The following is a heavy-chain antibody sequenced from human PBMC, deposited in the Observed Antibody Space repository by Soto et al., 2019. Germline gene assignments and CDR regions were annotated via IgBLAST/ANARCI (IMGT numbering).Heavy chain of an antibody. V-gene: IGHV3-23*01. CDR1: GFTFSAYA. CDR3: ARGSYGDYDY. Sequence: EVQLLETGGGLIQPGGSLRLSCAASGFTFSAYALSWVRQAPGKGLEWVSAISVRGSGTYYTDSVKGRFTISRDNSKSTLYLQMNSLTGEDTALYYCARGSYGDYDYWGQATPVTASS. CDR2: ISVRGSGT. J-gene: IGHJ4*02. D-gene: IGHD2-21*01.